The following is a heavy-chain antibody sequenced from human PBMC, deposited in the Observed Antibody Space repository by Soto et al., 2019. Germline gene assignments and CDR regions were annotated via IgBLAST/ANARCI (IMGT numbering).Heavy chain of an antibody. V-gene: IGHV3-74*01. CDR3: ARDWGSIPDY. CDR2: IVTDGSST. D-gene: IGHD3-16*01. CDR1: GFTFGSYW. Sequence: EVQLVESGGGLVQPGGSLRLSCAASGFTFGSYWMHWVRQAPGKGLVWVSRIVTDGSSTRYADSVKGRFTISRDNAKNTLYLQMNSLRAEDTAVYYCARDWGSIPDYWGQGTLVTVSS. J-gene: IGHJ4*02.